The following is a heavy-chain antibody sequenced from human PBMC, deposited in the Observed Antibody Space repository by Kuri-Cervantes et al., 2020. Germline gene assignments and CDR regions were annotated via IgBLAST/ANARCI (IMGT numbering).Heavy chain of an antibody. J-gene: IGHJ4*02. V-gene: IGHV1-69*13. CDR3: ARERDYDFWSGYLDTQPGFFDY. CDR1: GGTFSSYA. D-gene: IGHD3-3*01. CDR2: IIPIFGTA. Sequence: SVKVSCKASGGTFSSYAISWVRQAPGQGLEWMGGIIPIFGTANYAQKFQGRVTITADESTSTAYMELSSLRSEGTAVYYCARERDYDFWSGYLDTQPGFFDYWGQGTLVTVSS.